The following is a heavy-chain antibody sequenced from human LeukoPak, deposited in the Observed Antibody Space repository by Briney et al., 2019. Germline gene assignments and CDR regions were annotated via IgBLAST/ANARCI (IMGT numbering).Heavy chain of an antibody. CDR3: ARGSSAGFMDFDY. J-gene: IGHJ4*02. Sequence: GGSLRLSCAASGFTFSSYSMNWVRQAPGKGLEWVSSISSSSSYIYYADSVKGRFTISRDNAKYSLYLQMNSLRAEDTAVYYCARGSSAGFMDFDYWGQGTLVTVSS. D-gene: IGHD6-25*01. V-gene: IGHV3-21*01. CDR1: GFTFSSYS. CDR2: ISSSSSYI.